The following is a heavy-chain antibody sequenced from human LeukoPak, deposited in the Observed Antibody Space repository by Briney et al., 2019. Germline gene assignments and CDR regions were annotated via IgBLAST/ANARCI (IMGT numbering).Heavy chain of an antibody. CDR3: ARDRLRYSSSSRAFDI. V-gene: IGHV3-48*01. Sequence: GGSLRLSCAASGFTSSSYSMNWVRQAPGKGLAWVSYISSSSSTIYYADSVKGRFTISRDNAKNSLYLQMNSLRAEDTAVYYCARDRLRYSSSSRAFDIWGQGTMVTVSS. J-gene: IGHJ3*02. D-gene: IGHD6-6*01. CDR2: ISSSSSTI. CDR1: GFTSSSYS.